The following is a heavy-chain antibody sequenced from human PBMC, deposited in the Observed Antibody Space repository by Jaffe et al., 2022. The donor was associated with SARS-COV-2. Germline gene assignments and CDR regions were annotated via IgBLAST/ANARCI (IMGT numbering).Heavy chain of an antibody. Sequence: EVQLVESGGGLVQPGRSLRLSCTISGFTFGDYAMSWFRQAPGKGLEWVGFIRSKTYGGTTEYAASVKGRFTISRDDSKSIAYLQMNSLKTEDTAVYYCTRGGSGWSYYYNMDVWGKGTTVTVSS. J-gene: IGHJ6*03. CDR2: IRSKTYGGTT. CDR3: TRGGSGWSYYYNMDV. V-gene: IGHV3-49*03. D-gene: IGHD6-19*01. CDR1: GFTFGDYA.